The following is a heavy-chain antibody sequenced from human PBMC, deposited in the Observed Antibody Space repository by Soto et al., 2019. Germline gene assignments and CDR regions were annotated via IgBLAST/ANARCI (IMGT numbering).Heavy chain of an antibody. CDR1: GFTFSGYA. V-gene: IGHV3-23*01. Sequence: EVQLLESGGGLVQPGGSLRLSCAASGFTFSGYAMSWVRQAPGKGLEWVSAISGSGGSTYYADSVKGRFTISRDNSKNTLYLQMNSLRAEDTAVYYCAKGAAITMIVVVITTGPPYFDYWGQGTLVTVSS. CDR3: AKGAAITMIVVVITTGPPYFDY. CDR2: ISGSGGST. D-gene: IGHD3-22*01. J-gene: IGHJ4*02.